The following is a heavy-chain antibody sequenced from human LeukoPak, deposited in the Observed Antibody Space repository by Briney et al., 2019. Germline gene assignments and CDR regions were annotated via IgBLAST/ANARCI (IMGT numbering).Heavy chain of an antibody. CDR1: GGSFSGYY. Sequence: PSETLSLTCAVYGGSFSGYYWSWIRQPPGKGLEWIGEINHSGSTNYNPSLKSRVTISVDTSKNQFSLKLSSVTAADTAVYYCARGRHGLYYYGNWFDPWGQETLVTVSS. CDR3: ARGRHGLYYYGNWFDP. V-gene: IGHV4-34*01. CDR2: INHSGST. J-gene: IGHJ5*02. D-gene: IGHD3-10*01.